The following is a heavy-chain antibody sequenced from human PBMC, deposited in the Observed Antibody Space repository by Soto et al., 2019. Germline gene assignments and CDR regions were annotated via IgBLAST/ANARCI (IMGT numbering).Heavy chain of an antibody. D-gene: IGHD3-10*01. CDR3: VSHLGSDNDPIDP. J-gene: IGHJ5*02. V-gene: IGHV3-64D*06. CDR1: GFTFSSYA. Sequence: GGSLRLSCSASGFTFSSYAMHWVRQAPGRGLEYVSAISSNGGSTYYADSVKGRFTISRDNSKNTLYLQMSSLRAEDTAVYYCVSHLGSDNDPIDPWGQGTLVTVSS. CDR2: ISSNGGST.